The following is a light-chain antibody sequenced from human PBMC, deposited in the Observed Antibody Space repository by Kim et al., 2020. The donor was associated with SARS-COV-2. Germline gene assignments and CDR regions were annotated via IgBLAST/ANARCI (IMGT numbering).Light chain of an antibody. V-gene: IGKV3-15*01. J-gene: IGKJ1*01. CDR3: QQYNNWPRQ. CDR1: QSISSN. Sequence: ENVLTQSPATLSVSPGERATLSCRASQSISSNLVWYQQKPGQAPRLLIYGASTRATGIPARFSGSGSGTEFTLTISSLQSEDFAVYYCQQYNNWPRQFGQGTQV. CDR2: GAS.